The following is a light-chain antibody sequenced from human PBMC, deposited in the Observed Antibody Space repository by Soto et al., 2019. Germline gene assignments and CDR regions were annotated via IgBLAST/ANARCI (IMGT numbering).Light chain of an antibody. J-gene: IGKJ4*01. CDR1: MRISNY. CDR2: GAS. V-gene: IGKV1-39*01. CDR3: QQSHSTPLT. Sequence: DIQLIQSPSSLSASVGDRVTITCRAKMRISNYLNWYQQRPGKAPKLLISGASTLQSGVPSRFSGSGSGADFTLTISSLQPDDSATYYCQQSHSTPLTFGGGTKREIK.